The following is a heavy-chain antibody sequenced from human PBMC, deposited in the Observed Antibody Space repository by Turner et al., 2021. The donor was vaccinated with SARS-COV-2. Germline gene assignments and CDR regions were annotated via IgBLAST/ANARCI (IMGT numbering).Heavy chain of an antibody. J-gene: IGHJ2*01. D-gene: IGHD3-22*01. Sequence: QVQLQESGPGLVKPSGTLSLTCAVPGGSVSNTNWWSWVRPPPGKGLAWIGEIYHSANTNYTPSLKSRVTISVDKSNIQFSLKLSSVTAADTAVYYCAGRRHTMIVLVSMGRYFDLWGRGTLVTVSS. CDR2: IYHSANT. V-gene: IGHV4-4*02. CDR3: AGRRHTMIVLVSMGRYFDL. CDR1: GGSVSNTNW.